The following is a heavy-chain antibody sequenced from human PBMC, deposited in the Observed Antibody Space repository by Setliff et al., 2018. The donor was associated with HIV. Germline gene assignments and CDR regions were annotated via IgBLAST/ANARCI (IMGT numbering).Heavy chain of an antibody. D-gene: IGHD3-3*01. CDR3: ARDVYFTFSGEVIRHYLDV. J-gene: IGHJ6*03. Sequence: EASVKVSCKASGYTFISYGVSWVRQAPGQGLEWMGWISVKNGNTNYAQKFQGRVTITADESTSTVHMELSSLTSEDTAVYYCARDVYFTFSGEVIRHYLDVWGKGTTVTVSS. CDR2: ISVKNGNT. V-gene: IGHV1-18*01. CDR1: GYTFISYG.